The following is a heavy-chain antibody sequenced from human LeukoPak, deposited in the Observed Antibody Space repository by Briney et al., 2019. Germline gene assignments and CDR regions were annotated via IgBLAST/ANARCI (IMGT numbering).Heavy chain of an antibody. CDR2: TNKDGSEK. J-gene: IGHJ1*01. CDR1: GFTFSTCG. V-gene: IGHV3-7*03. D-gene: IGHD1-1*01. Sequence: PGGSPRLSCTASGFTFSTCGMTWARQAPGKGLEWVANTNKDGSEKWYVDSVKGRFTISRDNAKNSLYLQMNSLKAGDTALYYWVKNETAALTAWNYWGKGAWATAPS. CDR3: VKNETAALTAWNY.